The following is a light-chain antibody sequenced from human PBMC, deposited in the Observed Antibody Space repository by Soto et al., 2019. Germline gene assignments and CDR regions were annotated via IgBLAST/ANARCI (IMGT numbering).Light chain of an antibody. CDR1: QSISRW. CDR2: DAS. V-gene: IGKV1-5*01. J-gene: IGKJ1*01. Sequence: DIQLTQSPSTLSASVGDRVTIACRASQSISRWLAWYQQKPGKAPKVLIWDASSLHSGVPSRFSGSGFGTEFTLTLSSLQPDDFATYYCQQYNGYSTWTFGQGTKVEIK. CDR3: QQYNGYSTWT.